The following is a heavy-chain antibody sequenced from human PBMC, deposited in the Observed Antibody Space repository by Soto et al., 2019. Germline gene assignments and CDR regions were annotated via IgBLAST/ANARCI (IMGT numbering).Heavy chain of an antibody. D-gene: IGHD1-26*01. CDR3: ARMERSKEGLSVYYFDF. CDR1: SGSISGYF. J-gene: IGHJ4*02. V-gene: IGHV4-59*01. Sequence: KTSETLSLTCTVSSGSISGYFWSWIRQPPGKEPEWIGYISYRGNTNYNPSLQSRVSISLVTSKNRISLKLDAVTASDTAVYYCARMERSKEGLSVYYFDFWGQGTLVTVSS. CDR2: ISYRGNT.